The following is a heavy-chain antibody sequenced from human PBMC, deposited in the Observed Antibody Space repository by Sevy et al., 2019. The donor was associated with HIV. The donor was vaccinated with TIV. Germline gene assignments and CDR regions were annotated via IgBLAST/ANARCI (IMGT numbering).Heavy chain of an antibody. D-gene: IGHD3-22*01. CDR1: GFTFSSYE. CDR3: ARGPHYFYDSGAFFDY. J-gene: IGHJ4*02. Sequence: GGSLRLSCAASGFTFSSYEMNWVRQAPGKGLEWISYISSSGTSIYYADSVKGRFTISRDSPKNSLYLQMNSLRAEDTAVYYCARGPHYFYDSGAFFDYWGQGPLVTVS. V-gene: IGHV3-48*03. CDR2: ISSSGTSI.